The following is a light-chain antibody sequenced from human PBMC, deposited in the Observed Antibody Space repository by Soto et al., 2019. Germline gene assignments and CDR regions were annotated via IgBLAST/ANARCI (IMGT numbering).Light chain of an antibody. J-gene: IGLJ1*01. CDR2: DVS. CDR3: CSYAGSPRYV. V-gene: IGLV2-11*01. Sequence: QSALTQPRSVSGSPGQSVTISCTGTSSDVGGYNYVSWYQHHPGRAPKVMIYDVSERPSGVPDRFSGSKSGNTASLTISGLQAEDEADYYCCSYAGSPRYVLGTGTKLTVL. CDR1: SSDVGGYNY.